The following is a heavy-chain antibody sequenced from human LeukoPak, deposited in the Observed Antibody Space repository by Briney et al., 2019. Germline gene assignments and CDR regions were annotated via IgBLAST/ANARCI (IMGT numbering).Heavy chain of an antibody. D-gene: IGHD3-22*01. CDR3: ARGGPYYYDSSGYSDY. CDR1: GGSFSGYY. J-gene: IGHJ4*02. V-gene: IGHV4-34*01. CDR2: INHSGST. Sequence: PSETLSLTCAVYGGSFSGYYWGWIRQPPGKGLEWIGEINHSGSTNYNPSLKSRVTISVDTSKNQFSLKLSSVTAADTAVYYCARGGPYYYDSSGYSDYWGQGTLVTVSS.